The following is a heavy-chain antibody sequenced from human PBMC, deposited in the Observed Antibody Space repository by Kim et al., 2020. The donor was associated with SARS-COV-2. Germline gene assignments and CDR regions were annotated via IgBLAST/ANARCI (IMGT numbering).Heavy chain of an antibody. CDR3: AKNYDYDMFTGYYQEYFHY. Sequence: KGRFTISRDNAKNTLFLQMNSLRAEDRAVYYCAKNYDYDMFTGYYQEYFHYWGQGTQVTVSS. V-gene: IGHV3-23*01. J-gene: IGHJ4*02. D-gene: IGHD3-9*01.